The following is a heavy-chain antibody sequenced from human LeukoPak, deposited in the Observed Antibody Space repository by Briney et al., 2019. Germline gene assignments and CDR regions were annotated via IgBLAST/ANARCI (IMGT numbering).Heavy chain of an antibody. CDR3: ARYLRGVIPNWFDP. CDR2: IYYSGST. J-gene: IGHJ5*02. CDR1: GGSISSYY. D-gene: IGHD3-10*01. Sequence: PSETLSLTCTVSGGSISSYYWSWIRQPPGKGLEWIGYIYYSGSTNYNPSLKSRVTISVDTSKNQFSLKLSSVTAADTAVYYCARYLRGVIPNWFDPWGQGTLVTVSS. V-gene: IGHV4-59*01.